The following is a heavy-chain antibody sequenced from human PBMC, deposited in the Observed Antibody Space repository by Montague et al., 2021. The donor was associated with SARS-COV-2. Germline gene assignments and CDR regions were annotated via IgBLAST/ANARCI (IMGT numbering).Heavy chain of an antibody. J-gene: IGHJ6*02. V-gene: IGHV3-48*03. CDR3: ARGGTHYDFWSGYRNYYYGMDV. D-gene: IGHD3-3*01. Sequence: SLRLSCAASGFTFSSYEMNWVRQAPGEGLEWVSYISSSGSTIYYADSVKGRFTISRDNAKNSLYLQMNSLRAEDTAVYYCARGGTHYDFWSGYRNYYYGMDVWGQGTTVTVSS. CDR1: GFTFSSYE. CDR2: ISSSGSTI.